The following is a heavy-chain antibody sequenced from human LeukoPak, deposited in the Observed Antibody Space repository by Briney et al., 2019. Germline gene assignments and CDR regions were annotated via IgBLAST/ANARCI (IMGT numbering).Heavy chain of an antibody. CDR2: IFYSGYT. CDR1: GGSISTYW. J-gene: IGHJ4*02. CDR3: ARYDGSGFYQYYFDY. D-gene: IGHD3-22*01. Sequence: SETLSLTCSVSGGSISTYWWSWIRQSPGKGLEWIGNIFYSGYTNYNPSLKSRVTISVDTSKKQFSLKLTSVTAADTAVYYCARYDGSGFYQYYFDYWGLGTLVTVSS. V-gene: IGHV4-59*01.